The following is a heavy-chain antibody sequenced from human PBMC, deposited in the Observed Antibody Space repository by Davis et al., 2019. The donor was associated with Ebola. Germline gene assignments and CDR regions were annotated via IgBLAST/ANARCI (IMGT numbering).Heavy chain of an antibody. CDR2: ISGSGGST. CDR3: AKGSLWSSSSYWYFDL. Sequence: GESLKISCPASGFTFSSYAMSWVRQAPGKGLEWVSAISGSGGSTYYADSVKGRFTISRDNSKNTLYLQMNSLRAEDTAVYYCAKGSLWSSSSYWYFDLWGRGTLVTVSS. D-gene: IGHD6-6*01. CDR1: GFTFSSYA. V-gene: IGHV3-23*01. J-gene: IGHJ2*01.